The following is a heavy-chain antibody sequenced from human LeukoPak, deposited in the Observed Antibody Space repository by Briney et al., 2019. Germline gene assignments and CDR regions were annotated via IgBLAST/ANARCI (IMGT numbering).Heavy chain of an antibody. J-gene: IGHJ4*02. Sequence: GGSLRISCAASGFTFSNYWMTWVRQAPGKGLEWVANIKQDGSEKYYVDSVKGRFTISRDNGKNSLYLQMNSLTVEDTGVYYCARDGAEDYGIDYWGRRTLVTVSS. CDR3: ARDGAEDYGIDY. CDR2: IKQDGSEK. D-gene: IGHD4/OR15-4a*01. V-gene: IGHV3-7*01. CDR1: GFTFSNYW.